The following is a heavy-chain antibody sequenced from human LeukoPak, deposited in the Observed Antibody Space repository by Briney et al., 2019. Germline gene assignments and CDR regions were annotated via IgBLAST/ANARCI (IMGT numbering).Heavy chain of an antibody. CDR1: GFTFSSYS. J-gene: IGHJ6*03. CDR2: ISNSDDST. V-gene: IGHV3-23*01. D-gene: IGHD3-10*01. CDR3: ARDRALVSMVRGVMGYFYYYMDV. Sequence: PGGSLRLSCAASGFTFSSYSMNWVRQAPGKGLEWVSTISNSDDSTYYADSVKGRFTISRDNSENTLFLRMNSLRAEDTAVYYCARDRALVSMVRGVMGYFYYYMDVWGKGITVTISS.